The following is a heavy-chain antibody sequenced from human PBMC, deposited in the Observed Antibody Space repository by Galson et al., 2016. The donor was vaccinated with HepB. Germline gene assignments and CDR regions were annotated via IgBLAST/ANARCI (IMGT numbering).Heavy chain of an antibody. V-gene: IGHV4-31*02. CDR2: IYHSGSA. CDR1: GFTVSNNY. CDR3: VRDRRLQGLDY. Sequence: LRLSCAASGFTVSNNYMSWVRQHPGKGLEWIGYIYHSGSAYYNPSLKSRLSMSVDTSKNQFSLKLNSLAAADTAIYYCVRDRRLQGLDYWGQGILVTVSS. J-gene: IGHJ4*02. D-gene: IGHD5-24*01.